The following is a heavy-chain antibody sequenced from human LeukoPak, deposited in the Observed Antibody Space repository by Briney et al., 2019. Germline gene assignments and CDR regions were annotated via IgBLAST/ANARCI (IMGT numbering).Heavy chain of an antibody. D-gene: IGHD6-13*01. CDR3: AKEVLQRLVQYNDY. Sequence: GGSLRLSCAASGFTFSSYAMHWVRQAPGKGLEWVSAISNNGGYTYYADSVQGRFTISRDNSKSTLCLQMNSLRAEDTAVYYCAKEVLQRLVQYNDYWGQGTLVTVSS. CDR1: GFTFSSYA. CDR2: ISNNGGYT. J-gene: IGHJ4*02. V-gene: IGHV3-23*01.